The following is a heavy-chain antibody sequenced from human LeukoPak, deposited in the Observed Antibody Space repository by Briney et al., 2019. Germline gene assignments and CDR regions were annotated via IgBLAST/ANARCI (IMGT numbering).Heavy chain of an antibody. J-gene: IGHJ4*02. D-gene: IGHD3-10*01. Sequence: GASVKVSCKASGYTFTGYYMHWVRQAPGQGLEWIGWINPNSGGTNYAQKFQGRVTLTRDTSISTAYMELSRLRSDDTAVYYCARGEYYGSGSYLDYWGQGTLVTVSS. CDR1: GYTFTGYY. CDR2: INPNSGGT. V-gene: IGHV1-2*02. CDR3: ARGEYYGSGSYLDY.